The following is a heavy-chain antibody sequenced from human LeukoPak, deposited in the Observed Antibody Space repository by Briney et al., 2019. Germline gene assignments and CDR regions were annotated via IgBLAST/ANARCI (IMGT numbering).Heavy chain of an antibody. V-gene: IGHV4-30-2*01. Sequence: SETLSLTCAVSGGSISSGGYSWSWIRQPPGKGLEWIGEINHSGSTNYNPSLKSRVTISVDTSKNQFSLKLSSVTAADTAVYYCARADRGDYWGQGTLVTVSS. CDR3: ARADRGDY. CDR2: INHSGST. J-gene: IGHJ4*02. CDR1: GGSISSGGYS.